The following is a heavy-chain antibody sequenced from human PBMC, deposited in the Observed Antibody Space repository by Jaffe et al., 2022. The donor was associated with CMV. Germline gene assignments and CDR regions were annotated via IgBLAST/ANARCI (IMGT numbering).Heavy chain of an antibody. D-gene: IGHD2-15*01. CDR1: GFTLSASR. Sequence: EVQLVESGGGLVKPGGSLRLSCEASGFTLSASRMSWVRQAPGKGLEWVSSIFSTGHIFYADSLKGRFAISRDNAKNSLYLQMNSLRADDTALYYCVKDMVAATRERDYWGQGTLVTVSS. CDR2: IFSTGHI. V-gene: IGHV3-21*01. CDR3: VKDMVAATRERDY. J-gene: IGHJ4*02.